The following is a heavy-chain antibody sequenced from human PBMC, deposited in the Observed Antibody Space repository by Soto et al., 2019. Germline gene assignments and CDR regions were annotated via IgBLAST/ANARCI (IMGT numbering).Heavy chain of an antibody. CDR1: GFTFDDYA. Sequence: LRLSCAASGFTFDDYAMHWVRQAPGKGLEWVSGISWNSGSIGYADSVKGRFTISRDNAKNSLYLQMNSLRAEDTALYYCAKVVSSWYNYFDYWGQGTLVTVSS. V-gene: IGHV3-9*01. CDR2: ISWNSGSI. CDR3: AKVVSSWYNYFDY. J-gene: IGHJ4*02. D-gene: IGHD6-13*01.